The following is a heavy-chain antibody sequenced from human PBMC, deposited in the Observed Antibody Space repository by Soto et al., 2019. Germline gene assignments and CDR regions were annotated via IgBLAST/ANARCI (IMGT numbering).Heavy chain of an antibody. CDR1: GGSISSYY. V-gene: IGHV4-59*01. CDR3: ASSITYYDFWSGYYSLDY. J-gene: IGHJ4*02. CDR2: IYYSGST. D-gene: IGHD3-3*01. Sequence: ETLSLTCTVSGGSISSYYWSWIRQPPGKGLEWIGYIYYSGSTNYNPSLKSRVTISVDTSKNQFSLKLSSVTAADTAVYYCASSITYYDFWSGYYSLDYWGQGTLVTVSS.